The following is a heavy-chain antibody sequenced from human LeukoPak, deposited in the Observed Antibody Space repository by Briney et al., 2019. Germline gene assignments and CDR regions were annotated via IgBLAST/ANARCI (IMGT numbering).Heavy chain of an antibody. D-gene: IGHD2-15*01. CDR3: ARSRYCSGGTCYSNYYYYYMDV. CDR2: LSYDGGIK. J-gene: IGHJ6*03. Sequence: GGSLRLSCAASGFTFSSYAMHWVCQAPGKGLEWVAVLSYDGGIKYYADSVKGRFTFSRDNSKNTLSLQMNSLRAEDTALYYCARSRYCSGGTCYSNYYYYYMDVWGKGTSVTVSS. V-gene: IGHV3-30*04. CDR1: GFTFSSYA.